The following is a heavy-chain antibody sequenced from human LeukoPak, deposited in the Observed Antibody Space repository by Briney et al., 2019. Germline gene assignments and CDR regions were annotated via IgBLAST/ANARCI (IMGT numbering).Heavy chain of an antibody. Sequence: GGSLRLSCAASGFTFSSYAMSWVRQAPGKGLEWVSAISGSGGSTYYADYVKGRFTISRDNSKNTLYLQMNSLRAEDTAVYYCAKDIVVVVAANWFDPWGQGTLVTVSS. J-gene: IGHJ5*02. V-gene: IGHV3-23*01. CDR3: AKDIVVVVAANWFDP. D-gene: IGHD2-15*01. CDR1: GFTFSSYA. CDR2: ISGSGGST.